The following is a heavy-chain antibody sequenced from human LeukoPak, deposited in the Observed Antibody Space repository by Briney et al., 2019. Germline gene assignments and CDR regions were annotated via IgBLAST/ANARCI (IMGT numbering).Heavy chain of an antibody. CDR2: IYYSGST. CDR1: GVSINTYF. V-gene: IGHV4-59*01. CDR3: ARGQYSGSCFDN. Sequence: SETLSLTCTVSGVSINTYFWSWIRQPPGKGLEWIGYIYYSGSTNYNPSLKSRVTILVDTSKNQFSLKVSSVTAADTAVYYCARGQYSGSCFDNWGQGSLVTVSS. D-gene: IGHD1-26*01. J-gene: IGHJ4*02.